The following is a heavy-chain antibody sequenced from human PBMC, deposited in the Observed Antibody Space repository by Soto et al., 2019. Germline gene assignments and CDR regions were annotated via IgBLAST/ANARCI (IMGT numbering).Heavy chain of an antibody. Sequence: SETLSLTCTVAGGSISSYYWSWIRQPPEKGLEWIGDIYYSGSTNYNPSLKSRVTTSVDTSKNHFSLKLSSLTVADSAVYYCARGGCNLFDSRGQGTLVPVSP. CDR3: ARGGCNLFDS. CDR2: IYYSGST. CDR1: GGSISSYY. V-gene: IGHV4-59*01. D-gene: IGHD6-19*01. J-gene: IGHJ4*02.